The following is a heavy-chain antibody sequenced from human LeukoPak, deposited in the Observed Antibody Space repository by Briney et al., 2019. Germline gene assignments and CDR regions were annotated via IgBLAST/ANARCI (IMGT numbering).Heavy chain of an antibody. CDR1: GFTFSSYA. D-gene: IGHD1-26*01. CDR3: AKGKRGTSEDFNY. J-gene: IGHJ4*02. CDR2: ISSSGGST. V-gene: IGHV3-23*01. Sequence: TGGSLRLSCAASGFTFSSYAMSWVRQAPGKGLKWVSTISSSGGSTYYTDSVKGRFTISRDNSKNTLYLQMNSLRAEDTAIYYCAKGKRGTSEDFNYWGQGTLVTVSS.